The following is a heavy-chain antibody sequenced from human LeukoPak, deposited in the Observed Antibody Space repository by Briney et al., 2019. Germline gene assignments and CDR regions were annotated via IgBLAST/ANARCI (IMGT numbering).Heavy chain of an antibody. D-gene: IGHD3-22*01. J-gene: IGHJ4*02. CDR3: ARLVYYDSNGYFQYYFDY. CDR1: GFTVSSNY. V-gene: IGHV3-53*01. CDR2: LYAGGST. Sequence: SGGSLRLSCAASGFTVSSNYMNWVRQAPGKGLEWVSILYAGGSTYYADSVKGRLTISRDNSKNTLYLQMNDLRAEDTAVYYCARLVYYDSNGYFQYYFDYWGQGTLLTVSS.